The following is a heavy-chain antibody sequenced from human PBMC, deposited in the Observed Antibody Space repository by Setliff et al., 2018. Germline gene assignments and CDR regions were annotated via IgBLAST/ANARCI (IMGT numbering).Heavy chain of an antibody. D-gene: IGHD1-26*01. CDR3: VRSGKFGMRFWFDQ. CDR2: INPNGGDT. V-gene: IGHV1-2*02. Sequence: ASVKVSCKASGNRFTDYFLHWVRQAPGQGLEWMDWINPNGGDTHSAQKFQGRVTMTRDTSINTAYMELSSLTSDDTAFYYCVRSGKFGMRFWFDQWGLGTLVTVSS. CDR1: GNRFTDYF. J-gene: IGHJ5*02.